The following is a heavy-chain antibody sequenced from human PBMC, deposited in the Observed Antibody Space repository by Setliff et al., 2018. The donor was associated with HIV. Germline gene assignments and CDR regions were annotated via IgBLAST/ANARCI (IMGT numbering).Heavy chain of an antibody. J-gene: IGHJ5*02. V-gene: IGHV1-2*04. D-gene: IGHD3-3*01. CDR3: ARGQFLEWQDPRGWFDP. CDR2: INPNSGGT. Sequence: ASVKVSCKASGYTFTGYYMHWVRQAPGQGLEWMGWINPNSGGTNYAQKLQGWVTMTRDTSISTAYMELSRLRSDDTAVYYCARGQFLEWQDPRGWFDPWGQGTLVTVSS. CDR1: GYTFTGYY.